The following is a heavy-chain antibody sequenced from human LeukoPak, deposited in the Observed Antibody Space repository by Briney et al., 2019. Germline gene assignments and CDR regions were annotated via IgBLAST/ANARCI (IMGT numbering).Heavy chain of an antibody. D-gene: IGHD6-6*01. CDR1: GFTFSSYA. J-gene: IGHJ4*02. CDR2: ISGSGGST. CDR3: AKGLTLGTIAARSLDY. Sequence: GGSLRLSCAASGFTFSSYAMSWVRQAPGKGLEWVAAISGSGGSTYYADSVKGRFTISRDNSKNTLYLQMNSLRAEDTAVYYCAKGLTLGTIAARSLDYWGQGTLVTVSS. V-gene: IGHV3-23*01.